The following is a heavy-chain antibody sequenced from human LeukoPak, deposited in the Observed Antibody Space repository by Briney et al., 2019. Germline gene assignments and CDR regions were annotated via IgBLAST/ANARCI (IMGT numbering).Heavy chain of an antibody. CDR1: GFTFSSYE. V-gene: IGHV3-48*03. D-gene: IGHD3-16*02. CDR2: ISSSGSSI. Sequence: PGGSLRLSCAASGFTFSSYEMNWVRQAPGKGLEWISYISSSGSSISYADSVKGRFTISRDNAKNSLNLQMNSLRAEDTAVYYCARDSSVGGVIVHFDYWGQGTLVTVSS. CDR3: ARDSSVGGVIVHFDY. J-gene: IGHJ4*02.